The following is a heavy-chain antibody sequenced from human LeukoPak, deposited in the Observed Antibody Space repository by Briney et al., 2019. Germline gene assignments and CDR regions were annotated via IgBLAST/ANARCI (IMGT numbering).Heavy chain of an antibody. V-gene: IGHV4-34*01. CDR2: INHSGST. CDR1: GGSFSGYY. D-gene: IGHD3-22*01. CDR3: ARQPTGDYYDSSGYYSYRYYFDY. Sequence: PSETLSLTCAVYGGSFSGYYWSWIRQPPGKGLEWIGEINHSGSTNYNPSLKSRVTISVDTSKNQSSLKLSSVTAADTAVYYCARQPTGDYYDSSGYYSYRYYFDYWGQGTLVTVSS. J-gene: IGHJ4*02.